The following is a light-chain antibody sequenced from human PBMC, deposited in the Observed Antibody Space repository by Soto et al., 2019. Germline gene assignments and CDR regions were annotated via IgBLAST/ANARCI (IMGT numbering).Light chain of an antibody. CDR3: QQYNLWPPWLT. Sequence: EIEMTQSPATLSVSPGERATLSCRASQSVNTNLAWYQQKPGQAPRLLIYGASTRAPGIPARFSGSGSGTEFTLTVSSLQSEDFAVYYWQQYNLWPPWLTFGGGTKVEVK. V-gene: IGKV3-15*01. CDR2: GAS. J-gene: IGKJ4*01. CDR1: QSVNTN.